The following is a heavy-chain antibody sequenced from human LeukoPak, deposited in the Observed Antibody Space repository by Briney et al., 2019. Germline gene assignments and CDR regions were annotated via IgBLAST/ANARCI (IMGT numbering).Heavy chain of an antibody. Sequence: ASVKVSCKASGYTFTSYDINWVRQATGQGLEWIGWMSPNSGNTGYAQKFQGRLTITRNTSISTAYMELSSLRSEDTAVYYCAREYGGNPNAFDIWGQGTMVTVSS. CDR2: MSPNSGNT. CDR3: AREYGGNPNAFDI. D-gene: IGHD4-23*01. CDR1: GYTFTSYD. V-gene: IGHV1-8*03. J-gene: IGHJ3*02.